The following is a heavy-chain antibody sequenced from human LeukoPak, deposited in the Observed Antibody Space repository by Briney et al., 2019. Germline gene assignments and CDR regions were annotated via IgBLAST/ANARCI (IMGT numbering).Heavy chain of an antibody. CDR3: TINSRITIFGVVIMGPDY. J-gene: IGHJ4*02. CDR1: GFTFSNAW. Sequence: PGGSLRLSCAASGFTFSNAWMSWVRQAPGKGLEWVGRIKSKTDGGTTDYAAPVKGRFTISRDDSKNTLYLQMNSLKTEDTAVYYCTINSRITIFGVVIMGPDYWGQGTLVTVSS. CDR2: IKSKTDGGTT. V-gene: IGHV3-15*01. D-gene: IGHD3-3*01.